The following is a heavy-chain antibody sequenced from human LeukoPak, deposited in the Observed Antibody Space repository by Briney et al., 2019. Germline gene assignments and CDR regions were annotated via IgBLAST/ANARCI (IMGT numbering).Heavy chain of an antibody. D-gene: IGHD6-13*01. CDR1: GYTFTSYG. CDR2: INPDSGDT. J-gene: IGHJ4*02. V-gene: IGHV1-2*02. CDR3: ARDSSRSTWYGGSSD. Sequence: ASVKVSCKASGYTFTSYGISWVRQAPGQGLEWMGYINPDSGDTNYAQKFQGRVTLTGDTSITTTYMDLSSLRSDDTAVYYCARDSSRSTWYGGSSDWGQGTLVIVSS.